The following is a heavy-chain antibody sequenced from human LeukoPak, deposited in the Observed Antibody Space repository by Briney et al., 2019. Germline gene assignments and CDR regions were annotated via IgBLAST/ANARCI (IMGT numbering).Heavy chain of an antibody. CDR3: AKSDYYDSSGYYYGSDY. Sequence: SETLSLTCTVSGGSISSYYWSWIRQPPGKGLEWIGYIYYSGSTNYNPSLKSRVTISVDTSKNQFSLKLSSVTAADTAVYYCAKSDYYDSSGYYYGSDYWGQGTLVTVSS. CDR2: IYYSGST. CDR1: GGSISSYY. J-gene: IGHJ4*02. D-gene: IGHD3-22*01. V-gene: IGHV4-59*01.